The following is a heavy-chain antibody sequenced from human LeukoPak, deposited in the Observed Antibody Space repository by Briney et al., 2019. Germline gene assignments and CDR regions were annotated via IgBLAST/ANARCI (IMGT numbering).Heavy chain of an antibody. D-gene: IGHD5-18*01. Sequence: PETLSLTCTVSGGSVSSGSYYWSWIRQPPGKGLEWIGYIYYSGSTNYNPSLKSRVTISVDTSKNQFSLKLSSVTAADTAVYYCARGTAMVIWYFDLWGRGTLVTVSS. V-gene: IGHV4-61*01. CDR1: GGSVSSGSYY. J-gene: IGHJ2*01. CDR2: IYYSGST. CDR3: ARGTAMVIWYFDL.